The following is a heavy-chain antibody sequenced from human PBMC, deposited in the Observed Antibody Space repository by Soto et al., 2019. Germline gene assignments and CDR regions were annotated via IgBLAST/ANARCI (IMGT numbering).Heavy chain of an antibody. J-gene: IGHJ4*02. Sequence: SETLSLTCTVSGGSISSYYWSWIRQPPGKGLEWIGYIYYSGSTNYNPSLKSRVTISVDTSKNQFSLKLSSVTAADTAVYYCASTKIYDILTGNGYYFDYWGQGTLVTVSS. D-gene: IGHD3-9*01. CDR2: IYYSGST. V-gene: IGHV4-59*08. CDR3: ASTKIYDILTGNGYYFDY. CDR1: GGSISSYY.